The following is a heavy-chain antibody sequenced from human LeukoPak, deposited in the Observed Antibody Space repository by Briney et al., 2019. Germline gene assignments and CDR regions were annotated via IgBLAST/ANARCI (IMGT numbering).Heavy chain of an antibody. CDR2: ISGYGDRT. CDR3: AKGGYGVVVTAIDF. Sequence: GSLRLSCAASGFSFDDSAIHWVRQAPGKGLEWVSLISGYGDRTYYADSVKGRFTVSKDNSKNSLYLQMNSLRTEDTALYYCAKGGYGVVVTAIDFWGQGTLVTVSS. V-gene: IGHV3-43*02. CDR1: GFSFDDSA. J-gene: IGHJ4*02. D-gene: IGHD2-21*02.